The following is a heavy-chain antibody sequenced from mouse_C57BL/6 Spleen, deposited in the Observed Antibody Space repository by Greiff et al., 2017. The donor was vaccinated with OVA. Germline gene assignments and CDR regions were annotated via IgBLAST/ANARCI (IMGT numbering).Heavy chain of an antibody. D-gene: IGHD1-1*01. V-gene: IGHV3-6*01. CDR3: ASEGVLAHYYAMDY. Sequence: DVQLQESGPGLVKPSQSLSLTCSVTGYSITSGYYWTWIRQFPGNKLEWMGYISYDGSNKYNPSLKNRISITRDTSKNQFFRKLNAVTTEDTTTYYSASEGVLAHYYAMDYWGQGTSVTVSS. J-gene: IGHJ4*01. CDR2: ISYDGSN. CDR1: GYSITSGYY.